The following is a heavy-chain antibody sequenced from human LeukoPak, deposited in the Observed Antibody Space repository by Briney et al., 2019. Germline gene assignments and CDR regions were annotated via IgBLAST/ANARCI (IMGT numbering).Heavy chain of an antibody. CDR1: GASISSGSYY. Sequence: SETLSLTCTVPGASISSGSYYWGWIRQPPGKGLEWIGSIYSSGSTYYNASLQSRVTISIETSKNQISLRLNSVTAADTAIYYCAKSGGYGLIDYWGQGTLVTVSS. J-gene: IGHJ4*02. V-gene: IGHV4-39*01. D-gene: IGHD1-26*01. CDR2: IYSSGST. CDR3: AKSGGYGLIDY.